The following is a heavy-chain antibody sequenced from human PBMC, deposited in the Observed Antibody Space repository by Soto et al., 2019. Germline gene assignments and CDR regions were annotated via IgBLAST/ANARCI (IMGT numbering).Heavy chain of an antibody. D-gene: IGHD6-13*01. V-gene: IGHV1-18*04. CDR2: ISGYSGHT. CDR3: AREYSSSWYDWFDP. J-gene: IGHJ5*02. Sequence: GASVKVSCKGSGYTFTTYGISWVRQAPGQGLEWMGWISGYSGHTNYAQKFQGRVTMTTDTSTSTAYMELRSLRSDDTAVYYCAREYSSSWYDWFDPWGQGTLVTVSS. CDR1: GYTFTTYG.